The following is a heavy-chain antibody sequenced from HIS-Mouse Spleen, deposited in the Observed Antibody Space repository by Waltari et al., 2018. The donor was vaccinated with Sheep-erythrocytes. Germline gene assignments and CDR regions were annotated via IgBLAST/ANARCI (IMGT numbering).Heavy chain of an antibody. CDR3: ARVISAGYSSTYDAFDI. D-gene: IGHD6-13*01. CDR1: GGSFSGYY. J-gene: IGHJ3*02. Sequence: QVQLQQWGAGLLKPSETLSLTCAVYGGSFSGYYWSWIRQPPGKGLEWIGEINHSGRTTYHPPLKSRVTRSVDTSKNQFYRKLSSVTAADTAVYYCARVISAGYSSTYDAFDIWGQGTMVTVSS. CDR2: INHSGRT. V-gene: IGHV4-34*01.